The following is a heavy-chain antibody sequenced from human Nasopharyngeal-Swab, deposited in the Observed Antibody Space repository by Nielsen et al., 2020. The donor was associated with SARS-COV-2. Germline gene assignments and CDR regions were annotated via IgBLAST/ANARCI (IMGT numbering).Heavy chain of an antibody. CDR3: ARGRGYYGSGGYYYYMDV. J-gene: IGHJ6*03. CDR2: INAGNGNT. V-gene: IGHV1-3*01. Sequence: WARQAPGQGTEWMGWINAGNGNTKYSQKFQGRVTITRDTSASTAYMELSSLRSEDTAVYYCARGRGYYGSGGYYYYMDVWGKGTTVTVSS. D-gene: IGHD3-10*01.